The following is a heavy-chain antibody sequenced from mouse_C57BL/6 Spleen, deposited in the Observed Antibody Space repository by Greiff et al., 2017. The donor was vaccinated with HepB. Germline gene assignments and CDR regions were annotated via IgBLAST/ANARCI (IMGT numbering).Heavy chain of an antibody. D-gene: IGHD2-4*01. CDR1: GYSITSGYY. Sequence: EVQLQESGPGLVKPSQSLSLTCSVTGYSITSGYYWNWIRQFPGNKLEWMGYISYDGSNNYNPSLKNRISITRDTSKNQFFLKLNSVTTEDTATYYCARGYDYDGRFDYWGQGTTLTVSS. CDR3: ARGYDYDGRFDY. J-gene: IGHJ2*01. CDR2: ISYDGSN. V-gene: IGHV3-6*01.